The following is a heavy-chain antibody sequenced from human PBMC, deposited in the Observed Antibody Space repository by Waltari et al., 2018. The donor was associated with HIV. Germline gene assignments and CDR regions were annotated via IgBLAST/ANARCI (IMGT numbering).Heavy chain of an antibody. CDR2: VNPNNGGA. CDR1: GYTFSVSY. D-gene: IGHD6-19*01. J-gene: IGHJ6*02. V-gene: IGHV1-2*02. CDR3: AREIAVAARDYHYGLDV. Sequence: QVQLVQSGAEVKKPGASVKVSCEASGYTFSVSYIHWLRQAPGQGLEWMGWVNPNNGGANYAQRFQGRVTMTSDTTISTADMELSRLRSDDTAVYYCAREIAVAARDYHYGLDVWGQGTTVTVSS.